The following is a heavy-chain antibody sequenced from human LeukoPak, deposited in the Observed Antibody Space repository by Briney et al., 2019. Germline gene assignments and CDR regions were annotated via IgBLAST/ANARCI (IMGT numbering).Heavy chain of an antibody. V-gene: IGHV1-2*02. Sequence: VASVKVSCKASGYTFTSYAMNWVRQAPGQGLEWMGWINPNSGGTNYAQKFQGRVTMTRDTSISTAYMELSRLRSDDTAVYYCARAPPLGGFDYWGQGTLVTVSS. CDR2: INPNSGGT. CDR1: GYTFTSYA. CDR3: ARAPPLGGFDY. D-gene: IGHD2-15*01. J-gene: IGHJ4*02.